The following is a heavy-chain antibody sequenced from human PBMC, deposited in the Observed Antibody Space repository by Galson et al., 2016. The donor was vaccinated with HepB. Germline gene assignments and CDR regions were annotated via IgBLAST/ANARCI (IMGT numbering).Heavy chain of an antibody. CDR1: GYSFISYW. Sequence: QSGAEVKKPGESLRISCKTSGYSFISYWVTWVRQMPSKGLEWMGRIDPSDSYIDYSPSFQGNVTISADKSITTAYLQWSSLKASDTAMYYCARLDTTYNYFHMDVWGQGTTVTVSS. D-gene: IGHD5-18*01. CDR3: ARLDTTYNYFHMDV. V-gene: IGHV5-10-1*01. J-gene: IGHJ6*02. CDR2: IDPSDSYI.